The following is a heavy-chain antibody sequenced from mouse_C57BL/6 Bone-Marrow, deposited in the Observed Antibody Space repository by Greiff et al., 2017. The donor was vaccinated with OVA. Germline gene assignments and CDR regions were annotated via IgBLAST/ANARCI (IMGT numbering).Heavy chain of an antibody. D-gene: IGHD2-4*01. CDR3: TTYDYDWDWYFDV. CDR2: IDPENGDT. CDR1: GFNIKDDY. Sequence: SGAELVRPGASVKLSCTASGFNIKDDYMHWVKQRPEQGLEWIGWIDPENGDTEYASKFQGKATITADTSSNTAYLQLSSLTSEDTAVYYCTTYDYDWDWYFDVWGTGTTVTVSS. V-gene: IGHV14-4*01. J-gene: IGHJ1*03.